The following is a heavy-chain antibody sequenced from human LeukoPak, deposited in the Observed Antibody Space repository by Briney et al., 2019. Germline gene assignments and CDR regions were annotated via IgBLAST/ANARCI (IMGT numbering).Heavy chain of an antibody. CDR3: ARGGGYSSSWYWGY. D-gene: IGHD6-13*01. Sequence: PSETLSLTCTVSGGSISSYYRSWIRQPPGKGLEWIGYIYYSGSTNYNPSLKSRVTISVGTSKNQFSLKLSSVTAADTAVYYCARGGGYSSSWYWGYWGQGTLVTVSS. CDR1: GGSISSYY. J-gene: IGHJ4*02. CDR2: IYYSGST. V-gene: IGHV4-59*08.